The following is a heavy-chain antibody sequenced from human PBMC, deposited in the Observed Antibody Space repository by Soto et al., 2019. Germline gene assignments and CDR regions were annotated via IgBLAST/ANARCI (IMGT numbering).Heavy chain of an antibody. V-gene: IGHV3-23*01. Sequence: GGSLRLSCAASGFTFSSYAMSWVRQAPGKGLEWVSAISGGGSSTYYADSVKGRFTISRDNSKNTLYLQMNSLRAEDTAVYYCAKGFLEWLLSMDVWGQGTTVTVSS. CDR1: GFTFSSYA. D-gene: IGHD3-3*01. CDR2: ISGGGSST. CDR3: AKGFLEWLLSMDV. J-gene: IGHJ6*02.